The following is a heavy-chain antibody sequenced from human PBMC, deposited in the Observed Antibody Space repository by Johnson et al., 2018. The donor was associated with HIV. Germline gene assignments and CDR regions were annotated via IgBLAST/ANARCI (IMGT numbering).Heavy chain of an antibody. J-gene: IGHJ3*02. CDR3: TTVIYDSSGEDALDI. Sequence: VQLVESGGGLVQPGKSLTLSCVGSGLSFSNFGIHWVRQAPGKGLEWVGRIKSKTDGGTTDYAAPVKGRFTISRDDSKNTLYLQMNSLKTEDTAVYYCTTVIYDSSGEDALDIWGQGTMVTVSS. CDR1: GLSFSNFG. D-gene: IGHD3-22*01. CDR2: IKSKTDGGTT. V-gene: IGHV3-15*01.